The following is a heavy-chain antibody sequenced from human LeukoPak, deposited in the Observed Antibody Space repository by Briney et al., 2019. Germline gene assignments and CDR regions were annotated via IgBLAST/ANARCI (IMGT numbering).Heavy chain of an antibody. J-gene: IGHJ4*02. D-gene: IGHD2-21*02. CDR3: ARAYCGGDCYSGRMDY. Sequence: GGSLRLSCAASGFTFSSYWMSWVRKAQGKGREWVAKIKQDGSEKYYVDSVKGRFTISRDNAKNSLYLQMNSLRAEDTAVYYCARAYCGGDCYSGRMDYWGQGTLVTVSS. CDR2: IKQDGSEK. V-gene: IGHV3-7*01. CDR1: GFTFSSYW.